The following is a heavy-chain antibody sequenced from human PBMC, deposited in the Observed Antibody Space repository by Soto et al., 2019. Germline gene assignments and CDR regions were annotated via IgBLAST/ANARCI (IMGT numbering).Heavy chain of an antibody. CDR2: ISYDGSNK. Sequence: HVQLVESGGGVVQPGRSLRLSCAASGFTFSSYAMHWVRQAPGKGLEWVAYISYDGSNKYYADSVKGRVTISRDNSQNSLYLQMNSLRAEETSVYYCARDGSHSRSLAVGGRLTFDYWCQGTLVRVSS. CDR1: GFTFSSYA. CDR3: ARDGSHSRSLAVGGRLTFDY. J-gene: IGHJ4*02. D-gene: IGHD6-19*01. V-gene: IGHV3-30-3*01.